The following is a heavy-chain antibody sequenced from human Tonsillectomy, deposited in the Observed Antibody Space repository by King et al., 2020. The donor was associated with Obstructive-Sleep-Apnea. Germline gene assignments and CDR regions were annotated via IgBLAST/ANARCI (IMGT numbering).Heavy chain of an antibody. CDR3: ARANSNTWNYYFYYGMDV. D-gene: IGHD6-13*01. CDR2: IYHIVST. CDR1: GFSISSDYY. V-gene: IGHV4-38-2*02. Sequence: QLQESSPGLVKPSETLSLTCTVSGFSISSDYYWGWIRQPPGKGLEWIGSIYHIVSTYYNPSLKSRVTISLDTSKNQFSLRLSSVTATDTPVYFCARANSNTWNYYFYYGMDVWGQGTTVTVSS. J-gene: IGHJ6*02.